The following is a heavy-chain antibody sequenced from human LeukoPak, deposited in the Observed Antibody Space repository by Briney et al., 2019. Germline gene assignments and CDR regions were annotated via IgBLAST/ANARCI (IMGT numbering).Heavy chain of an antibody. CDR3: ARLFMESENYFDY. CDR2: ISYDGSNK. V-gene: IGHV3-30-3*01. CDR1: GFTFSSYA. Sequence: PGGSLRLSCAASGFTFSSYAMHWVRQAPGKGLEGVAVISYDGSNKYYADSVKGRFTISRDNSKNTLYLQMNSLRAEDTAVYYCARLFMESENYFDYWGQGTLVTVSS. J-gene: IGHJ4*02. D-gene: IGHD3-3*01.